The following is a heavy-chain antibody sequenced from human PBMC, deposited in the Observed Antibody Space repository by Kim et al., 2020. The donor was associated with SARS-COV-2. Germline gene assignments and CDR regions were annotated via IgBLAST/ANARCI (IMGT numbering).Heavy chain of an antibody. CDR1: GFTFSSYG. CDR3: AKDRGSNYPRKGYYYYGMDV. D-gene: IGHD4-4*01. J-gene: IGHJ6*02. V-gene: IGHV3-30*18. Sequence: GGSLRLSCAASGFTFSSYGMHWVRQAPGKGLEWVAVISYDGSNKYYADSVKGRFTISRDNSKNTLYLQMNSLRAEDTAVYYCAKDRGSNYPRKGYYYYGMDVWGQGTTVTVSS. CDR2: ISYDGSNK.